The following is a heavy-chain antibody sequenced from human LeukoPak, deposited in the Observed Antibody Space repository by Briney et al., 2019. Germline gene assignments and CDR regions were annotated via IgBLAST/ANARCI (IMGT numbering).Heavy chain of an antibody. CDR1: GFTFSSYS. CDR3: ASHSSGYHYYYYYMDV. Sequence: PGGSLRLSCAASGFTFSSYSMNWVRQAPGKGLEWVSSISSSSSYIYYADSVKGRFTISRDNAKNSLYLQMNSLRAEDTAVYYCASHSSGYHYYYYYMDVWGKGTTVTVSS. CDR2: ISSSSSYI. V-gene: IGHV3-21*01. D-gene: IGHD3-22*01. J-gene: IGHJ6*03.